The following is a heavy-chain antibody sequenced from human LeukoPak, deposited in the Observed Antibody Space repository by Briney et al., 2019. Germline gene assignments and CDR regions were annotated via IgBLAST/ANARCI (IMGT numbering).Heavy chain of an antibody. CDR2: IRYDGSDK. CDR1: GFTLSSYC. CDR3: AKDSYSGSYYVESFDY. J-gene: IGHJ4*02. D-gene: IGHD1-26*01. Sequence: GGSLRLSCAASGFTLSSYCIRWVRQAPGKGLEWVAFIRYDGSDKYYADSVKGRFTISRDNSKNTLYLQMNSLRAEDTAVYYCAKDSYSGSYYVESFDYWGQGTLVTVSS. V-gene: IGHV3-30*02.